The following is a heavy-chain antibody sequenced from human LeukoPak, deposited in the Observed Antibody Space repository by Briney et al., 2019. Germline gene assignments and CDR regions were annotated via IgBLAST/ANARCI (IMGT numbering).Heavy chain of an antibody. J-gene: IGHJ4*02. V-gene: IGHV4-59*12. CDR2: IYYSGST. CDR1: GGSISSYY. D-gene: IGHD5-12*01. CDR3: ARESGYSGYDYFDY. Sequence: PSETLSLTCTVSGGSISSYYWSWIRQPPGKGLEWIGFIYYSGSTNYNPSLKSRVTISVDTSKNQFSLKLSSVTAADTAVYYCARESGYSGYDYFDYWGQGTLVTVSS.